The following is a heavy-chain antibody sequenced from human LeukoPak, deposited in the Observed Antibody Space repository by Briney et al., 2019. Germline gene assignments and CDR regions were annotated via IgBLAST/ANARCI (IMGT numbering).Heavy chain of an antibody. V-gene: IGHV4-31*03. CDR1: GGSISSGGYY. CDR2: IYYSGST. CDR3: ARAGIVGALETEFDY. D-gene: IGHD1-26*01. Sequence: SETLSLTCTVSGGSISSGGYYWSWIRQHPGKGLEWIGYIYYSGSTYYNPSLKSRVTISVDTSKNQFSLKLSSVTAADTAVYYCARAGIVGALETEFDYWGQGTLVTVSS. J-gene: IGHJ4*02.